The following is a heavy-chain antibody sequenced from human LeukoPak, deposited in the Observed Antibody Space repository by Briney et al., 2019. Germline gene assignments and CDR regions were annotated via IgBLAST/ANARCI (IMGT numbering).Heavy chain of an antibody. CDR2: ISDNGGDT. CDR3: GKDWKLDY. D-gene: IGHD1-1*01. CDR1: GFTFNNYA. J-gene: IGHJ4*02. V-gene: IGHV3-23*01. Sequence: GRSLRLSCAASGFTFNNYAMSWVRQAPGKGLEWVSAISDNGGDTKYADSVKGRFTISRDNSKNTLYLQMNSLRAGDTAIYYCGKDWKLDYWGQGTLVTVSS.